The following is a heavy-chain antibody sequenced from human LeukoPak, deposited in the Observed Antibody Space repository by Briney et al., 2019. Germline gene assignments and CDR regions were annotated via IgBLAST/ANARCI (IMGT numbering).Heavy chain of an antibody. CDR2: IYYSGST. CDR3: ARVVQQLVWFDP. Sequence: KPSETLSLTCTVSGGSISSYYWSWIRQPPGKGLEWIGYIYYSGSTNHNPSLKSRVTISVDTSKNQFSLKLSSVTAADTAVYYCARVVQQLVWFDPWGQGTLVTVSS. J-gene: IGHJ5*02. D-gene: IGHD6-13*01. CDR1: GGSISSYY. V-gene: IGHV4-59*01.